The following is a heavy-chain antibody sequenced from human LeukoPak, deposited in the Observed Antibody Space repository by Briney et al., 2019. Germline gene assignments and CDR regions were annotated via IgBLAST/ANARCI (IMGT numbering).Heavy chain of an antibody. CDR3: ARHPPSYFDSSGFDY. J-gene: IGHJ4*02. Sequence: GESLKISCKGSGSSFSKYWITWVRQTPGKGLEWMGIIYPGDSDTRYSPSFQGQVTISVDKSISTAYLQWSSLKASDTAMYYCARHPPSYFDSSGFDYWGQGTLVTVSS. D-gene: IGHD3-22*01. CDR1: GSSFSKYW. V-gene: IGHV5-51*01. CDR2: IYPGDSDT.